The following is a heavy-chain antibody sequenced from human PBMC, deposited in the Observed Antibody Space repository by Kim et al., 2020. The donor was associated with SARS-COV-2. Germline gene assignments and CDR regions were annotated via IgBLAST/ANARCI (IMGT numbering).Heavy chain of an antibody. D-gene: IGHD6-13*01. J-gene: IGHJ1*01. Sequence: DSVKGQFPIARDNAKNPLYLQMNSLRAEDTALYYCAKDMYGSSWYHLIQHWGQGTLVTVSS. CDR3: AKDMYGSSWYHLIQH. V-gene: IGHV3-9*01.